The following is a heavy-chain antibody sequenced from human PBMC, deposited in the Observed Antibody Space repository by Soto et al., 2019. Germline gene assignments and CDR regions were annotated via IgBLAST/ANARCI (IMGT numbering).Heavy chain of an antibody. D-gene: IGHD2-15*01. J-gene: IGHJ4*02. Sequence: LSLTCAASGFTFFNYAMTWVRQAPGKGLEWVASISGSGGVIHYADSVKGRFAISRDNSKNTLYLQLNSLRAEDTAVYYCAKKGCIGANCYYFDSWGQGSLVTVS. V-gene: IGHV3-23*01. CDR1: GFTFFNYA. CDR3: AKKGCIGANCYYFDS. CDR2: ISGSGGVI.